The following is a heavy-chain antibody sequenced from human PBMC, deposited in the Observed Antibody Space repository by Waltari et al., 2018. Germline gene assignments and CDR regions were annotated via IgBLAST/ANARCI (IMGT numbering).Heavy chain of an antibody. D-gene: IGHD5-12*01. Sequence: QVQLQQWGAGLLKPSETLSLTCAVYGGSFSGYYWSWIRQPPGKGLEWIGEINHSGSTNDNPSLKSRVTISVDTSKNQFSLKLSSVTAADTAVYYCARQLRVATIWRYYYYMDVWGKGTTVTVSS. CDR1: GGSFSGYY. CDR2: INHSGST. J-gene: IGHJ6*03. CDR3: ARQLRVATIWRYYYYMDV. V-gene: IGHV4-34*01.